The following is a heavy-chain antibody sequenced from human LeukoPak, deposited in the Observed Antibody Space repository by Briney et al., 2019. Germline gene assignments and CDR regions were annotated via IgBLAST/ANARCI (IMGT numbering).Heavy chain of an antibody. CDR2: ISSSSSTI. CDR1: GFTFSSYS. V-gene: IGHV3-48*01. Sequence: GGSLRLSCAASGFTFSSYSMNWVRQAPGKGLEWVSYISSSSSTIYYADSVKGRFTITRDNAKNSLYLQMNSLRAEDTAVYYCARHPDSSGYFYLRYYYYYGMDVWGQGTTVTVSS. J-gene: IGHJ6*02. D-gene: IGHD3-22*01. CDR3: ARHPDSSGYFYLRYYYYYGMDV.